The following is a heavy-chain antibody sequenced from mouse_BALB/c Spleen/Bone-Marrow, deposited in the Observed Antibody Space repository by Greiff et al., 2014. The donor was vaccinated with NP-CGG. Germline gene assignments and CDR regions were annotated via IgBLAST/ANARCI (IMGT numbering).Heavy chain of an antibody. D-gene: IGHD1-1*01. J-gene: IGHJ2*01. Sequence: VQLQQSXPELVKPGASVKISCKASGYAFSSSWMNWVKQRPGQGLEWIGRIYPGDGDTNYNGKFKGKATLTADKSSSTAYMQLSSLTSVDSAVYFCARSYYGSSYYSDYWGQGTTLTVSS. CDR2: IYPGDGDT. CDR3: ARSYYGSSYYSDY. CDR1: GYAFSSSW. V-gene: IGHV1-82*01.